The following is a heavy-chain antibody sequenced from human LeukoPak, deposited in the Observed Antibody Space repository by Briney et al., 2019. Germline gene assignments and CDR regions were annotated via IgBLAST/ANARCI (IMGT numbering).Heavy chain of an antibody. D-gene: IGHD6-19*01. J-gene: IGHJ4*02. Sequence: GGSLRLSCAASGFTFSSYAMSWVRRAPGKGLEWVSAISGSGGSTYYADSVKGRFTISRDNSKNTLYLQVNSLRAEDTAVYYCAEDSSGWYDPWFYFDYWGQGTLVTVSS. CDR3: AEDSSGWYDPWFYFDY. V-gene: IGHV3-23*01. CDR2: ISGSGGST. CDR1: GFTFSSYA.